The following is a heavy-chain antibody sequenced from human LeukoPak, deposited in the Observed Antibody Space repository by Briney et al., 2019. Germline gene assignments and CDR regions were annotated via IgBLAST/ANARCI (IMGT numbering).Heavy chain of an antibody. CDR2: ISSSGSTI. CDR1: GFTFSTYA. Sequence: WGSLRLSCAASGFTFSTYAMNWVRQVPGKGLEWVSYISSSGSTIYYADSVKGRFTISRDNAKNSLYLQMNSLRAEDTAVYYCAELGITLIGGVWGKGTTVTISS. J-gene: IGHJ6*04. CDR3: AELGITLIGGV. D-gene: IGHD3-10*02. V-gene: IGHV3-48*03.